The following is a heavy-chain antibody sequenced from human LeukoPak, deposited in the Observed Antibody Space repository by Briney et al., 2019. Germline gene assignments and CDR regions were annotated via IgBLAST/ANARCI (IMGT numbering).Heavy chain of an antibody. CDR3: ARGPAANYFDY. D-gene: IGHD2-15*01. CDR1: GGSFSGYC. V-gene: IGHV4-34*01. J-gene: IGHJ4*02. CDR2: INHSGST. Sequence: SETLSLTCAVYGGSFSGYCWSWIRQPPGKGLEWIGEINHSGSTNYNPSLKSRVTISVDTSKNQFSLKLSSVTAADTAVYYCARGPAANYFDYWGQGTLVTVSS.